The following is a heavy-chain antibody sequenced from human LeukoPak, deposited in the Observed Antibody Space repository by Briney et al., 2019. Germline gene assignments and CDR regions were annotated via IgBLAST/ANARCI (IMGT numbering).Heavy chain of an antibody. CDR2: IYYGGNT. J-gene: IGHJ5*02. CDR3: ARFFGSGIYWFDP. Sequence: SETPSLTCTVSGGSISTYYWNWIRQSPGKGLEWIGYIYYGGNTNYNPSLRSRVTISVDTSKNQFSLKLGSVTAADTAVYYCARFFGSGIYWFDPWGQGTLVTVSS. V-gene: IGHV4-59*01. CDR1: GGSISTYY. D-gene: IGHD3-10*01.